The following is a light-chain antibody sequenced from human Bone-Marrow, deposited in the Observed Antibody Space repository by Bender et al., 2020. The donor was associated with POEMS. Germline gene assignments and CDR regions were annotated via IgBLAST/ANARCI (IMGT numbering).Light chain of an antibody. Sequence: QSALTQPASVSGSPGQAITISCTGTSRDVGSYNLVSWYQQYPGKAPKLVIYEVTKRPSGVSNRFSGSKSGNTASLTISGLLVEDEADYYCCSFAGSSIYVLFGGGTKLTVL. CDR3: CSFAGSSIYVL. J-gene: IGLJ2*01. CDR2: EVT. V-gene: IGLV2-23*02. CDR1: SRDVGSYNL.